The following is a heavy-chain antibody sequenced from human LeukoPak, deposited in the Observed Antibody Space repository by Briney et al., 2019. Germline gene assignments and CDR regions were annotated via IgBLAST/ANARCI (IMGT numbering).Heavy chain of an antibody. J-gene: IGHJ6*02. D-gene: IGHD3-3*01. Sequence: ASVKVSCKASGYTFTSYYMHWVRQAPGQGLEWIGIINPSGGSTSYAQKFQGRVTMTRNTSISTAYMELSSLRSEDTAVYYCARKVSHYDFWSGYLGYYYYGMDVWGQGTTVTVSS. CDR1: GYTFTSYY. CDR3: ARKVSHYDFWSGYLGYYYYGMDV. V-gene: IGHV1-46*01. CDR2: INPSGGST.